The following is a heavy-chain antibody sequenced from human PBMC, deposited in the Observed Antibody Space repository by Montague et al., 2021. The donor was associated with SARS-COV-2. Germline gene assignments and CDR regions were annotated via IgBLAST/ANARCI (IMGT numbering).Heavy chain of an antibody. V-gene: IGHV3-15*01. CDR1: GFTFSSAW. D-gene: IGHD5-24*01. Sequence: SLRLSCAASGFTFSSAWMTWVRQSPGKGLEWVGRIKSKAGGGAIQYATSVKGRFTISRDDSENTLYLQMDSLTTEDTAVYYCTADFSDTAEQMAQTDLWGQGTLVTVSS. J-gene: IGHJ5*02. CDR3: TADFSDTAEQMAQTDL. CDR2: IKSKAGGGAI.